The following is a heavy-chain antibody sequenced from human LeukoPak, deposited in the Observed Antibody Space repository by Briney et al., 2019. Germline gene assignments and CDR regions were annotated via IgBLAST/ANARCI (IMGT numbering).Heavy chain of an antibody. Sequence: PGGSLRLSCAASGFSFSKYAMSWVRQAPGKGLEWVSSIIGSGITTYYADSVKGRFTISRDNSKNTLYLQMNSLRAEDTAVYYCAKGAVAGNLRFDYWGQGTLVTVSS. V-gene: IGHV3-23*01. D-gene: IGHD6-19*01. CDR1: GFSFSKYA. CDR2: IIGSGITT. CDR3: AKGAVAGNLRFDY. J-gene: IGHJ4*02.